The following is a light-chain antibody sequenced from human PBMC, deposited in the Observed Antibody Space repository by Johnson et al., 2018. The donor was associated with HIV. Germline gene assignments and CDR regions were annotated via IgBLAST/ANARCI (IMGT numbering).Light chain of an antibody. Sequence: QSVLTQSPSVSAAPGQKVTISCSGSSSNIGNNYVSWYQQLPGTAPKLLIYDNNKRPSGIPDRISGSKSGTSATLGITGLQTGDEADYYCGTWDSSLSAHYVFGTGTKV. CDR2: DNN. J-gene: IGLJ1*01. CDR3: GTWDSSLSAHYV. V-gene: IGLV1-51*01. CDR1: SSNIGNNY.